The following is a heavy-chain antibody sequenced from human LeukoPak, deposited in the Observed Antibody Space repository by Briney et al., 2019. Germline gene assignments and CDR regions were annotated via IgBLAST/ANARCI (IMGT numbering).Heavy chain of an antibody. J-gene: IGHJ4*02. V-gene: IGHV4-59*01. CDR1: GGSISSYY. CDR3: TRSFPGIVGAADF. Sequence: SETLSLTCTVSGGSISSYYWSWIRQPPGKGLEWIGYIYYSGSTNYNPSLKSRVAISVDTSKNQFSLKVTSMTAADTGVYYCTRSFPGIVGAADFWGQGTLVTVSS. D-gene: IGHD1-26*01. CDR2: IYYSGST.